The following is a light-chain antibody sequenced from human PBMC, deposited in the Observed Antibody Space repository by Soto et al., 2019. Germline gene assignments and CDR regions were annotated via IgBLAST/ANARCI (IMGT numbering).Light chain of an antibody. Sequence: QSALTQPASVSGSPGQSITISCTGTSRDVGGYNYVSWYQQHPGKAPKLMIYEVTARPSGVSNRFSGSKSGNTASLTISGLQAEDEADYYCSSYTTSSTLVVFGGATKVTVL. V-gene: IGLV2-14*01. CDR2: EVT. J-gene: IGLJ3*02. CDR1: SRDVGGYNY. CDR3: SSYTTSSTLVV.